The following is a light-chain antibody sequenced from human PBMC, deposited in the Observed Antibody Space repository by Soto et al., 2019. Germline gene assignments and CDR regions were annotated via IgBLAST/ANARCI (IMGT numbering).Light chain of an antibody. J-gene: IGKJ1*01. CDR3: QQSYSSPWT. CDR1: QSISSY. CDR2: AAS. V-gene: IGKV1-39*01. Sequence: DIQMTQSPSSLSASVGDRVTITCRASQSISSYLNWYQQKPGKAPKLLIYAASSLQSGVPSRFSSSGSGTDFTLTISSLQPEDFATYYCQQSYSSPWTFGQGTKV.